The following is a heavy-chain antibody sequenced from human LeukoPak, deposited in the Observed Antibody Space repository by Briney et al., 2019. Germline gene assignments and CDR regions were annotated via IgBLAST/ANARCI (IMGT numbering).Heavy chain of an antibody. CDR3: ARMGYYYYGMDV. Sequence: GGSLRLSCAASGFTFRSFAMSWVRQAPGKGLEWVSTVSRGGITYYADSVKGRFTISRHNSKNTLYLQMNSLRAEDTAVYYCARMGYYYYGMDVWGQGTTVTVSS. D-gene: IGHD2-8*01. CDR1: GFTFRSFA. J-gene: IGHJ6*02. CDR2: VSRGGIT. V-gene: IGHV3-23*01.